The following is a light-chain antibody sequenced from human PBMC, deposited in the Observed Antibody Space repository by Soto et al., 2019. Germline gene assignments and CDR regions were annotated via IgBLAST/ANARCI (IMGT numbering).Light chain of an antibody. CDR3: QQYNNWPRT. CDR2: GAS. Sequence: EIVMTQSPATLSVSPGERATLSCRASQSFSDNLAWYQQKPGQAPRLLIYGASTRATAIPARFSGGGSGTEFTLTISSLQSEDSAVYYCQQYNNWPRTFGQGTKLEIK. CDR1: QSFSDN. V-gene: IGKV3-15*01. J-gene: IGKJ2*01.